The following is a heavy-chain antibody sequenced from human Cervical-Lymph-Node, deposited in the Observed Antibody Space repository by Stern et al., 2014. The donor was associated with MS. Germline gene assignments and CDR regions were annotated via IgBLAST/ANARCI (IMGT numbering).Heavy chain of an antibody. CDR2: LSTSSSTI. CDR3: AKHYYDSSGYYRFDH. D-gene: IGHD3-22*01. CDR1: GFTFNSYD. V-gene: IGHV3-48*02. Sequence: EDQLVESGGGLVQPGGSLRLSCATSGFTFNSYDMNWVRQAPGKGLEWVSYLSTSSSTIYYADSVKGRFTISRDNVKSSLYLQMNSLRDEDTAVYYCAKHYYDSSGYYRFDHWGQGTLVTVSS. J-gene: IGHJ4*02.